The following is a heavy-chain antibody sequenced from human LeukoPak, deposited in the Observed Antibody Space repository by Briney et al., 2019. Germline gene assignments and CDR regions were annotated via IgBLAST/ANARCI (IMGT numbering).Heavy chain of an antibody. D-gene: IGHD3-3*01. CDR3: ANVDSY. CDR2: ISYDGSNK. CDR1: GFTFSSYG. J-gene: IGHJ4*02. V-gene: IGHV3-30*18. Sequence: GGSLRLSCAASGFTFSSYGMHWVRQAPGKGLEWVAVISYDGSNKYYADSVKGRFTISRDNSKSTLYLQMNSLRAEDTAVYYCANVDSYWGQGTLVTVSS.